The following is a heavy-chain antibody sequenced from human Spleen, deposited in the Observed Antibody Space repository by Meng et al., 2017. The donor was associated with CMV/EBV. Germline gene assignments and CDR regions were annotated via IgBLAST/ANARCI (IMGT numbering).Heavy chain of an antibody. V-gene: IGHV1-18*01. CDR2: ISAYIGDT. Sequence: ASVKVSCKASGYTFITYGITWVRQAPGQGLEWMGWISAYIGDTSTTQKFQGRVTMTTDTSISTAYMELSRVRSDDTAVCYCATRRDGYNQPDYWGQGTLVTVSS. J-gene: IGHJ4*02. CDR3: ATRRDGYNQPDY. CDR1: GYTFITYG. D-gene: IGHD5-24*01.